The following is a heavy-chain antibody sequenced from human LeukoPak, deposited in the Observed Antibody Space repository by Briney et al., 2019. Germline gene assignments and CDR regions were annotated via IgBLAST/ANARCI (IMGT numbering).Heavy chain of an antibody. CDR2: ISSSSSYI. J-gene: IGHJ5*02. Sequence: WGSLRLSCAASGFTFSSYSMNWVRQAPGKGLEWVSSISSSSSYIYYADSVKGRFTISRDNAKNSLYLQMNSLRAEDTAVYYCARERGYYYDSSGSRGWFDPWGQGTLVTVSS. CDR1: GFTFSSYS. D-gene: IGHD3-22*01. V-gene: IGHV3-21*01. CDR3: ARERGYYYDSSGSRGWFDP.